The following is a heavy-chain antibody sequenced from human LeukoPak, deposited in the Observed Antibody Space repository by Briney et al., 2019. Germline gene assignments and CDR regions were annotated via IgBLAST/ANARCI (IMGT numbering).Heavy chain of an antibody. J-gene: IGHJ1*01. CDR1: GGSISSYY. V-gene: IGHV4-59*01. CDR3: ARGRGSGVRGFQH. Sequence: PSETLSLTCTVSGGSISSYYWSWIRQPPGKGLEWIGYIYYSGSTNYNPSLKSRVTISVDTSKNQFSLKLSSVTAADTAVYYCARGRGSGVRGFQHWGQGTLVTVSS. D-gene: IGHD2-15*01. CDR2: IYYSGST.